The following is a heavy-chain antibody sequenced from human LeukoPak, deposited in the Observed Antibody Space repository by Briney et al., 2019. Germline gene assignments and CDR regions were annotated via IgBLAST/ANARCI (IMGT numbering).Heavy chain of an antibody. D-gene: IGHD5-18*01. CDR3: ARDPSSIYSYGYYGMDV. CDR2: ISGSGSAK. CDR1: GFTFSSYE. Sequence: GGSLRLSCAASGFTFSSYEMNWVRQAPGKGLEWVSCISGSGSAKYYADSVNGRFTISRDNAKNSLYLQMNSLRAEDTAVYYCARDPSSIYSYGYYGMDVWGQGTTVTVSS. V-gene: IGHV3-48*03. J-gene: IGHJ6*02.